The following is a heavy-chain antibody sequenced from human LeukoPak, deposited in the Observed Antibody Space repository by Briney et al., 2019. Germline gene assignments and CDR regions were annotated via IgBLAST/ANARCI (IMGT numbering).Heavy chain of an antibody. CDR2: IYYSGST. Sequence: SETLPLTCTVSGDSISSGGYYWNWIRQYPGKGLEWIGYIYYSGSTYYNPSLKSRVTISVDTSKNQFSLKLSSVTAADTAVYYCARGEEYSGDDVSWFDPWGQGTLVTVSS. J-gene: IGHJ5*02. D-gene: IGHD5-12*01. CDR1: GDSISSGGYY. CDR3: ARGEEYSGDDVSWFDP. V-gene: IGHV4-31*03.